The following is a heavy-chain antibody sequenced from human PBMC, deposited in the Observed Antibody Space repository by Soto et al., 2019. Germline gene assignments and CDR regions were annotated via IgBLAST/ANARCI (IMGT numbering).Heavy chain of an antibody. V-gene: IGHV3-33*01. CDR1: GFTFSSYG. CDR3: GGGPPGGYYYYGMAF. CDR2: IWYDGSNK. D-gene: IGHD3-3*01. Sequence: QVQLVESGGGVVQPGRSLRLSCAASGFTFSSYGMHWVRQAPGKGLEWVAVIWYDGSNKYYADSVKGRFTISRDNSKNRCYCKRNRRSARNRVLFYGGGGPPGGYYYYGMAFWAKGTPVPV. J-gene: IGHJ6*04.